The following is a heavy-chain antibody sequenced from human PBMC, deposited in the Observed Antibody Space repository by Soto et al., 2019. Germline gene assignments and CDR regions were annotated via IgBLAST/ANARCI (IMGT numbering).Heavy chain of an antibody. D-gene: IGHD6-13*01. CDR2: ISYDGSNK. CDR1: GCTFSSYA. J-gene: IGHJ4*02. CDR3: ALAAAGRQIDY. Sequence: QVQLVESGGGVVQPGRSLRLSCAASGCTFSSYAMHWVRQAPGKGLEWVAVISYDGSNKYYADSVKGRFTISRDNSKNTLYLQMNSLRAEDTAVYYCALAAAGRQIDYWGQGTLVTVSS. V-gene: IGHV3-30-3*01.